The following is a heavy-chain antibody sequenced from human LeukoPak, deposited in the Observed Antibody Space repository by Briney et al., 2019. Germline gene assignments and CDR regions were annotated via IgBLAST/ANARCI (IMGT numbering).Heavy chain of an antibody. J-gene: IGHJ3*02. CDR3: ARDPYYYDSSGYPRDAFDI. CDR1: GGSISSSSYY. Sequence: SETLSLTCTVSGGSISSSSYYWGWIRQPPGKGLEWIGSIYYSGSTYYNPSLKSRVTISVDTSKNQFSLKLSSVTAADTAVYYCARDPYYYDSSGYPRDAFDIRGQGTMVTVSS. V-gene: IGHV4-39*07. CDR2: IYYSGST. D-gene: IGHD3-22*01.